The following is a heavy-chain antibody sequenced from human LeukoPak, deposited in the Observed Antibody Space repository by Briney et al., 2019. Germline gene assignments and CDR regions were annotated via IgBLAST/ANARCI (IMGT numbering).Heavy chain of an antibody. Sequence: PGGSLRLSCAASGFTFSSYEMNWVRQAPGKGLEWVSYISTSGTTIYYADSVKGRFTISRDNAKNSLYLQMNSLRAGDTAVYYCATLLTGGPWGWGQGTLVTVSS. D-gene: IGHD2-8*02. CDR2: ISTSGTTI. V-gene: IGHV3-48*03. J-gene: IGHJ4*02. CDR3: ATLLTGGPWG. CDR1: GFTFSSYE.